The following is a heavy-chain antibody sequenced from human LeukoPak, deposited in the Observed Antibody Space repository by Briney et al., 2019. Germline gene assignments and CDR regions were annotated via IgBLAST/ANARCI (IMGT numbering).Heavy chain of an antibody. V-gene: IGHV4-59*01. CDR3: ARGVTIAAAVEFDY. CDR2: IYYGGST. Sequence: SETLSLTCTVSGGSISSYYWSWIRQPPGKGLEWIGYIYYGGSTNYNPSLKSRVTISVDTSKNQFSLKLSSVTAADTAVYYCARGVTIAAAVEFDYWGQGTLVTVSS. D-gene: IGHD6-13*01. J-gene: IGHJ4*02. CDR1: GGSISSYY.